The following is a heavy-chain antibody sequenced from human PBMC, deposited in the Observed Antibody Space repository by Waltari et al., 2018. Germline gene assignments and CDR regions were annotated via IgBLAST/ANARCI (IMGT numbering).Heavy chain of an antibody. CDR2: IWYDGSNK. D-gene: IGHD4-17*01. V-gene: IGHV3-33*01. CDR3: ARSSTVTTNDPYYYYGMDV. Sequence: QVQLVESGGGVVQPGRSLRLSCAASGFTFSSYGMHWVRQAPGTGLAWVAVIWYDGSNKYYGDSVKGRFTISRDKSKNTLDLQMNSLRAEDTAVYYCARSSTVTTNDPYYYYGMDVWGQGTTVTVSS. CDR1: GFTFSSYG. J-gene: IGHJ6*02.